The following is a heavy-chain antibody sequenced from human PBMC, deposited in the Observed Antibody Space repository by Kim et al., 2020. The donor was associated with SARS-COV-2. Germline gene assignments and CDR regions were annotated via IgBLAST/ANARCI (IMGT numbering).Heavy chain of an antibody. D-gene: IGHD3-9*01. J-gene: IGHJ3*02. CDR3: ARYRRYTHYDILTGYWGDAFDI. V-gene: IGHV4-34*01. Sequence: SETLSLTCAVYGGSFSGYYWSWIRQPPGKGLEWIGEIDHSGSTNYKPSLKSRVTISVDTSKNQFSLKLSSVTAADTAVYYCARYRRYTHYDILTGYWGDAFDIWGQGTMVTVSS. CDR2: IDHSGST. CDR1: GGSFSGYY.